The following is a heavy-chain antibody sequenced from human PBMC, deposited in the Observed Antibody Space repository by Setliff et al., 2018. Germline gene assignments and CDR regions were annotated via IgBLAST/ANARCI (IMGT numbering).Heavy chain of an antibody. CDR1: GFTFSSYS. V-gene: IGHV3-33*08. CDR2: IWNDGSSK. J-gene: IGHJ6*02. Sequence: GSLRLSCAASGFTFSSYSMNWVRQAPGKGLEWVALIWNDGSSKFYGDSVKGRFTISRDNSKNTLYLQMDSLRAEDTAVYYCARNWVTAQHYYYGMDVWGQGTTVTVS. D-gene: IGHD2-21*02. CDR3: ARNWVTAQHYYYGMDV.